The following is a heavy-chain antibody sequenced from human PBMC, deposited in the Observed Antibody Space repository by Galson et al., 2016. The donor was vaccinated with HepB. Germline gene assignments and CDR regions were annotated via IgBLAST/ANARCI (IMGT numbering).Heavy chain of an antibody. CDR2: ISSSSDNK. V-gene: IGHV3-21*01. CDR1: GFTFSSYS. Sequence: SLRLSCAASGFTFSSYSMNWVRQAPGKGLEWVSGISSSSDNKVYAESVKGRFTISIDNAKNSLYLQMNSLRAEDTAVYYCARDVRGSEDYWGQGTLVTVSS. J-gene: IGHJ4*02. CDR3: ARDVRGSEDY. D-gene: IGHD1-26*01.